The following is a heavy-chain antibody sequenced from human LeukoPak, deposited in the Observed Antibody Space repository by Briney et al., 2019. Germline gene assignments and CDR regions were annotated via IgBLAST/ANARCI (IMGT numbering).Heavy chain of an antibody. J-gene: IGHJ6*03. V-gene: IGHV1-2*02. D-gene: IGHD1-1*01. Sequence: ASVKVSCKASGYTFTGYYMHWVRQASGQGLEWMGWINPNSGGTNYAQKFQGRVTMTRDTSISTAYMELSRLRSDDTAVYYCARDPDGWNDYDYYYYMDVWGKGTTVTVSS. CDR3: ARDPDGWNDYDYYYYMDV. CDR1: GYTFTGYY. CDR2: INPNSGGT.